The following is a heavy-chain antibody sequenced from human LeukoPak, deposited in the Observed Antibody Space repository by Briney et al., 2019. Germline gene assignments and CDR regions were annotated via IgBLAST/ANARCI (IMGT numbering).Heavy chain of an antibody. V-gene: IGHV4-39*01. Sequence: SETLSLTCTVSGCSISSSSYYWGWLRQPPGKGLEWIGSIYYSGSTYYNSSLKSRLAMRVQTSKNQFSLKLIPVTAADTAVYYCARPKSRSSGWFSNDAFDIWGQRAIAAVSS. D-gene: IGHD6-19*01. J-gene: IGHJ3*02. CDR2: IYYSGST. CDR3: ARPKSRSSGWFSNDAFDI. CDR1: GCSISSSSYY.